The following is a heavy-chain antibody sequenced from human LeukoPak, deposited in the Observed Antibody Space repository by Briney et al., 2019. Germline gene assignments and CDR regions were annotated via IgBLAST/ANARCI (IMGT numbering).Heavy chain of an antibody. CDR1: GGSISSSSYY. D-gene: IGHD5-18*01. Sequence: SETLSLTCTVSGGSISSSSYYWGWIRQPPGQGLEWIGSIYYSGSTYYNPSLKSRVTISVDTSKNQFSLKLSSVTAADTAVYYCASQDTGIDYWGQGTLVTASS. CDR3: ASQDTGIDY. J-gene: IGHJ4*02. CDR2: IYYSGST. V-gene: IGHV4-39*01.